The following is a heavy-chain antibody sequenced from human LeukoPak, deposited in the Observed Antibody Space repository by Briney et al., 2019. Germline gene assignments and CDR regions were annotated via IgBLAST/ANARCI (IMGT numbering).Heavy chain of an antibody. J-gene: IGHJ4*02. D-gene: IGHD3-22*01. CDR1: GFTFNNYA. CDR2: ISSSGDIT. Sequence: PGGSLRLSCAASGFTFNNYAMSWVRQAPGKGLKWVSAISSSGDITFYADSVKGRFTTSRDNSRYTLYLQMNSLRAEDAAVYYCAKDRPNYYESNGHYYRRNGDYWGQGTLVTVSS. V-gene: IGHV3-23*01. CDR3: AKDRPNYYESNGHYYRRNGDY.